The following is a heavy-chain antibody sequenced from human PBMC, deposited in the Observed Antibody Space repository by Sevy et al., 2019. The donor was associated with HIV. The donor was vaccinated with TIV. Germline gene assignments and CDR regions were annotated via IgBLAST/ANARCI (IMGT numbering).Heavy chain of an antibody. CDR2: ISSSSSYI. CDR3: ARDIGSSSSGDYYYYGMDV. CDR1: GFTFSSYS. V-gene: IGHV3-21*01. D-gene: IGHD6-6*01. J-gene: IGHJ6*02. Sequence: GGCLRLSCAASGFTFSSYSMNWVRQAPGKGLEWVSSISSSSSYIYYADSVKGRFTISRDNSKNSLCLQMNSLRAEDTAVYYCARDIGSSSSGDYYYYGMDVWGQGTTVTVSS.